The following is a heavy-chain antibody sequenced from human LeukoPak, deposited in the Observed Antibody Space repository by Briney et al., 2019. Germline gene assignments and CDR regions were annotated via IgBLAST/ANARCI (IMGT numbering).Heavy chain of an antibody. CDR2: ISRSGENV. D-gene: IGHD2-2*01. V-gene: IGHV3-48*02. J-gene: IGHJ4*02. CDR1: GFTLSSYS. CDR3: AKTRSNTWYEFDY. Sequence: GGSLRLSCVVSGFTLSSYSMNWVRQPPGKGLECVAHISRSGENVQYADSVKGRFTISRDITKNSLYLQMNSLRDEDTAVYYCAKTRSNTWYEFDYWGQGTLVTVSS.